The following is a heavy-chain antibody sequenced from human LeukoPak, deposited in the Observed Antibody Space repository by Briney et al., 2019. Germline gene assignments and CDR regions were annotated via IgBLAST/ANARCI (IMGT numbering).Heavy chain of an antibody. V-gene: IGHV3-7*01. J-gene: IGHJ6*03. CDR3: ARERRPPITPGYYMDV. D-gene: IGHD4-23*01. CDR2: IKQDGSEK. Sequence: GGSLRLSCAASGFTFSSYWMIWVRQAPGKGLEWVANIKQDGSEKYYVDSVEGRFTISRDNAKNSLLLQMNSLRAEDTAVYFCARERRPPITPGYYMDVWGKGITVTVS. CDR1: GFTFSSYW.